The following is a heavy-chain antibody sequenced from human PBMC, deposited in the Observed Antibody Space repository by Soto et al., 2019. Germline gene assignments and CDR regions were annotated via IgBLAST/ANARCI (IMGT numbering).Heavy chain of an antibody. CDR3: ARRRHPLGHGSGSYGY. Sequence: KASETLSLTCDVYGGSFSGYIWTWIRQTPGKGLQWIGQINHSGSTNYNPSLKSRVTISVDTSKNQFSLKLSSVTAADTAVYYCARRRHPLGHGSGSYGYWGQGTLVTVSS. D-gene: IGHD3-10*01. J-gene: IGHJ4*02. CDR2: INHSGST. CDR1: GGSFSGYI. V-gene: IGHV4-34*01.